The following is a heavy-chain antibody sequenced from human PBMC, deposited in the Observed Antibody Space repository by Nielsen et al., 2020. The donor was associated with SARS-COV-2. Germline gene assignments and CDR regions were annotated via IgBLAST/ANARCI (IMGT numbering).Heavy chain of an antibody. CDR1: GYIFTSYW. D-gene: IGHD5-18*01. CDR3: ARHSNVDTAMEYYFDY. J-gene: IGHJ4*02. V-gene: IGHV5-10-1*01. Sequence: GESLKISCKGSGYIFTSYWISWVRQMPGKGLEWVGRIDPSDSYTNYSPSFQGHVTISADKSISTAYLQWSSLKASDTAMYYCARHSNVDTAMEYYFDYWGQGTLVTVSS. CDR2: IDPSDSYT.